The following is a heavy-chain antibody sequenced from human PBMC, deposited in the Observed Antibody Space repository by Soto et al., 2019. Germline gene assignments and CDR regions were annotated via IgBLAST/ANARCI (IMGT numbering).Heavy chain of an antibody. V-gene: IGHV7-4-1*01. D-gene: IGHD6-6*01. Sequence: ASVKVSCEASGYTFTSYAMYWVRQAPGQGLEWMGWINTNPGNPKYAQGFTGRFVFSLDTSVSTAYLQICSLKAEDTAVHYCARSIAGFRGPPLYNWFDPWG. J-gene: IGHJ5*02. CDR1: GYTFTSYA. CDR3: ARSIAGFRGPPLYNWFDP. CDR2: INTNPGNP.